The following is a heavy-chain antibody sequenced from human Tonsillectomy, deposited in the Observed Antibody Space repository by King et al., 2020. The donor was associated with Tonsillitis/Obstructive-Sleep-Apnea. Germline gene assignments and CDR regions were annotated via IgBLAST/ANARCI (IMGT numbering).Heavy chain of an antibody. CDR3: ARERRMKYYIDV. CDR1: GFTFSEYG. J-gene: IGHJ6*03. D-gene: IGHD2/OR15-2a*01. V-gene: IGHV3-30*03. Sequence: QLEESGGGVVQPGRSLRLSCAASGFTFSEYGMYWVRQALGKGLDWVAAISRDGSSKFYSDSVRGRFAISRDNSKSTLYLQLNSVTAGDTALYYCARERRMKYYIDVWGKGTTVTVSS. CDR2: ISRDGSSK.